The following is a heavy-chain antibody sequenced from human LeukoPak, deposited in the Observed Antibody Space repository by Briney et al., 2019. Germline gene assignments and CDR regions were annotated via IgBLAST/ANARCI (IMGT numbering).Heavy chain of an antibody. D-gene: IGHD4-17*01. J-gene: IGHJ5*02. CDR2: FDPEDGET. Sequence: ASVKVSCTVSGYTLTELSMHWVRQAPGKGLEWMEGFDPEDGETIYAQKFQGRVTMTEDTSTDTAYMELSSLRSEDTAVYYCATDLEMTTVTTKGLYPWGQGTLVTVSS. V-gene: IGHV1-24*01. CDR1: GYTLTELS. CDR3: ATDLEMTTVTTKGLYP.